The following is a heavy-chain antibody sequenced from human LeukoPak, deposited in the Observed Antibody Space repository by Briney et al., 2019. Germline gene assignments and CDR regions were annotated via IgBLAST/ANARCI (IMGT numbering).Heavy chain of an antibody. J-gene: IGHJ4*02. CDR2: IYSGGST. V-gene: IGHV3-53*01. Sequence: GGSLRLSCAASGFTVSTAYMSWVRQAPGKGLEWVSVIYSGGSTYYADCVKGRFTSYRDNPKNTLYLQMNSLRAEDTAVYYCARDLIICSGGSCPQDYWGQGTLVTVSS. D-gene: IGHD2-15*01. CDR1: GFTVSTAY. CDR3: ARDLIICSGGSCPQDY.